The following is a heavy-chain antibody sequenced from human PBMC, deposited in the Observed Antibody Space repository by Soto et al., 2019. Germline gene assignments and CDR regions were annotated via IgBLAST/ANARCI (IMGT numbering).Heavy chain of an antibody. CDR2: IIPIFGTA. V-gene: IGHV1-69*06. J-gene: IGHJ4*02. Sequence: GASVKVSCKASGGTFSSYAISWVRQAPGQGLEWMGGIIPIFGTANYAQKFQGRVTITADKSTSTAYMELSSLRSEDTAVYYCARLRVDSSSWSPDDYWGQGTLVTVSS. CDR3: ARLRVDSSSWSPDDY. CDR1: GGTFSSYA. D-gene: IGHD6-13*01.